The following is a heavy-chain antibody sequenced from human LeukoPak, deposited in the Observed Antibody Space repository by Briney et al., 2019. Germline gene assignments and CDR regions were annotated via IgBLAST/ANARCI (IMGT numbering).Heavy chain of an antibody. Sequence: PGGALVLSCAGPGFHFSSYWRRGGRQGPGKGVGGGANIKQDETEKFYLGSVKGRFTISRDNAKNSLYLQMNSLRVEDTALYYCVRLGSTSPGNWYKLFDQWGQGTLVTVSS. V-gene: IGHV3-7*03. J-gene: IGHJ4*02. CDR1: GFHFSSYW. CDR2: IKQDETEK. CDR3: VRLGSTSPGNWYKLFDQ. D-gene: IGHD2-2*01.